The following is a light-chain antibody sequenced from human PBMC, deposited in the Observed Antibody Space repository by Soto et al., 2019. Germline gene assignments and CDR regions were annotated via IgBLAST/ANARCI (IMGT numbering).Light chain of an antibody. V-gene: IGKV1-5*03. J-gene: IGKJ1*01. CDR2: KVS. Sequence: DIQMTQSPSTLSASVGDRVTITCRASQSISSWLAWYQQKPGKAPKLLIYKVSSLEGGVPSRFSGSGSGTEFTLTISSLQPDDFATYYCQQYKSYPWTCGQGTKVEIK. CDR1: QSISSW. CDR3: QQYKSYPWT.